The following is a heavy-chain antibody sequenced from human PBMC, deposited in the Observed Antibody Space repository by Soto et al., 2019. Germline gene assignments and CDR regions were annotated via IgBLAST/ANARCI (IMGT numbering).Heavy chain of an antibody. V-gene: IGHV3-23*01. CDR3: ANSTVVTPAYYYGMDV. CDR2: ISGSGGST. D-gene: IGHD4-17*01. CDR1: GFTFSNYA. Sequence: GGSLRLSCAASGFTFSNYAMSWVRQAPGKGLEWVSAISGSGGSTYYADSVKGRFTISSANSKNTLYLQLNSLRAEETAVYSCANSTVVTPAYYYGMDVWGQGTTVTVSS. J-gene: IGHJ6*02.